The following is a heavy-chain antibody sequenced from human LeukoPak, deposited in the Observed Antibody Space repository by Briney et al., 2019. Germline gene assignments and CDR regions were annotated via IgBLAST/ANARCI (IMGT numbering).Heavy chain of an antibody. V-gene: IGHV3-21*01. CDR1: GFTFSSYS. CDR2: ISGSSRHK. J-gene: IGHJ4*02. D-gene: IGHD6-13*01. CDR3: ARTANFAAGYYIDY. Sequence: GGSLRLSCAASGFTFSSYSMNWVRQAPGKGLEWVSSISGSSRHKYYADSVKGRFTISRDNAKNSLYLQMNSLRAEDTAVYYCARTANFAAGYYIDYWGQGTLVTVSS.